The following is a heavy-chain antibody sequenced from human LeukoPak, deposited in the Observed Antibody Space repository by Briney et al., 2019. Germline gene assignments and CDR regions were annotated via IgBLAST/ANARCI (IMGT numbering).Heavy chain of an antibody. CDR3: ARLQSPISSSRP. D-gene: IGHD6-13*01. CDR1: GGTFSSNA. J-gene: IGHJ5*02. V-gene: IGHV1-69*13. CDR2: IIPIFGTA. Sequence: SVKVSCKTSGGTFSSNAISWVRQAPGQGLEWMGGIIPIFGTANYAQKFQGRVTITADESTSTAYMELSSLRSEDTAVYYCARLQSPISSSRPWGQGTLVTVSS.